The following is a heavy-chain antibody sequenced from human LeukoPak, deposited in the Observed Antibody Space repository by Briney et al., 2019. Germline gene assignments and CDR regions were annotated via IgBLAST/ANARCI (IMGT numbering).Heavy chain of an antibody. CDR3: ATTQGRYDSSGYDPSPRQVNWFDP. CDR1: GYTLTELS. D-gene: IGHD3-22*01. Sequence: ASVKVSCKVSGYTLTELSMHWVLQAPGKGLEWMGGFDPEDGETIYAQKFQGRVTMTEDTSTDTAYMELSSLRSEDTAVYYCATTQGRYDSSGYDPSPRQVNWFDPWGQGTLVTVSS. V-gene: IGHV1-24*01. CDR2: FDPEDGET. J-gene: IGHJ5*02.